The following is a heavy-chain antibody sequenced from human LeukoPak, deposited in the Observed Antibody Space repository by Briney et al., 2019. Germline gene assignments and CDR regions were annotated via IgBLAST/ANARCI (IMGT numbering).Heavy chain of an antibody. D-gene: IGHD3-9*01. Sequence: GGSLRLSCAASGFTFSSYWMHWVRQAPGMGLVWVSRISGDGSTASYADSVKGRFTISRDNAKNTLYLQMNSLRAEDTAVYYCARLDILTGNYYYFNFWGQGTLVTVSS. CDR3: ARLDILTGNYYYFNF. V-gene: IGHV3-74*01. CDR1: GFTFSSYW. CDR2: ISGDGSTA. J-gene: IGHJ4*02.